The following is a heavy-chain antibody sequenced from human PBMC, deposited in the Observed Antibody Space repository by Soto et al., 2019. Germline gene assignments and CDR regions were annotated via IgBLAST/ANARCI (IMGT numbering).Heavy chain of an antibody. D-gene: IGHD3-16*01. CDR2: IYDTGST. V-gene: IGHV4-61*01. Sequence: QVQLQESGPGLVKPSETLSLTCTVSGGSVSSGSYYWSWIRQPPEKGLEWIGYIYDTGSTNYNPSLKSRVTISVDTSKNQFSLKLNSVTAADTAVYYCASWSKITFGGTHRRGRQNYWGQGTLVTVSS. J-gene: IGHJ4*02. CDR3: ASWSKITFGGTHRRGRQNY. CDR1: GGSVSSGSYY.